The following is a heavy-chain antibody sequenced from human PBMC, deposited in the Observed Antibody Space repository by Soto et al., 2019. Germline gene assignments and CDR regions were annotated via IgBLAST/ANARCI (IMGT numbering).Heavy chain of an antibody. D-gene: IGHD6-6*01. CDR3: ARERIAARSYYYYYYGMDV. Sequence: QVQLVESGGGVVQPGRSLRLSCAASGCTLSSYAMHWVRQAPGKGLEWVAVISYDGSNKYYADSVKGRFTISRDNSKNTLYLQINSLRAEDTAVYYCARERIAARSYYYYYYGMDVWGQGTTVTVSS. V-gene: IGHV3-30-3*01. J-gene: IGHJ6*02. CDR1: GCTLSSYA. CDR2: ISYDGSNK.